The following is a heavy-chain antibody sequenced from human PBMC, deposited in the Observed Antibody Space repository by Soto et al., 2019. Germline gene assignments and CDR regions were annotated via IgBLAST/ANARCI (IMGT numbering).Heavy chain of an antibody. Sequence: EVQLVESGGGLVQPGGSLRLSCAASGFAFSTYWMHWVRHAPGKGLLWVARIKFDGSSTYSADSVKGRFTISRDDAKNTRYLQMNSLRVEDTAVYYCARGAKNISAMHVWGKGTTVTVSS. V-gene: IGHV3-74*01. CDR2: IKFDGSST. D-gene: IGHD3-3*02. J-gene: IGHJ6*04. CDR3: ARGAKNISAMHV. CDR1: GFAFSTYW.